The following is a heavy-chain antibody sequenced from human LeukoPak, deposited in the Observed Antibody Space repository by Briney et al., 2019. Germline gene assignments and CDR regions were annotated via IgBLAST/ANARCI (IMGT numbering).Heavy chain of an antibody. CDR3: AREDGYSGYALDY. J-gene: IGHJ4*02. Sequence: SQTLSLTCAISGDSVSSNSAAWIWIRQSPSRGLEWLGSTYYRSKWYNDYAVSVKSRININPDTSKNQFSLQLNSVTPEYTAVYYCAREDGYSGYALDYWGQGTLVTVCS. CDR2: TYYRSKWYN. V-gene: IGHV6-1*01. CDR1: GDSVSSNSAA. D-gene: IGHD5-12*01.